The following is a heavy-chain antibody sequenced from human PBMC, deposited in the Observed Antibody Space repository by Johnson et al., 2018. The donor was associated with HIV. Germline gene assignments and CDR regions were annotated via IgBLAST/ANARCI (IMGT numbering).Heavy chain of an antibody. J-gene: IGHJ3*02. V-gene: IGHV3-33*01. D-gene: IGHD5-24*01. CDR3: ARFGRGGSHAFDN. CDR1: GFTFSSYG. CDR2: IWYDGSNK. Sequence: QVQLVESGGGVVQPGRSLRLSCAASGFTFSSYGMHWVRQAPGKGLEWVAVIWYDGSNKYYADSVKGRFTISRDNSKNTLHLQMNSLRAEDTALYYCARFGRGGSHAFDNWGQGTMVTVSS.